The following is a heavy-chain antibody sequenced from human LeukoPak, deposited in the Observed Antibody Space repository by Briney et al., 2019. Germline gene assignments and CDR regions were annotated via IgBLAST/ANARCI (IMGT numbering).Heavy chain of an antibody. Sequence: GGSLRLSCAASGFDFSTYAINWVRQAPRKGLEWVSAISVSGGSTYYADSVKDRFTISRDNSKNTLYLQMNSLRAEDTAVYYCAKDLASWIAAPSLDYWGQGTLVTVSS. CDR2: ISVSGGST. CDR1: GFDFSTYA. CDR3: AKDLASWIAAPSLDY. V-gene: IGHV3-23*01. D-gene: IGHD6-6*01. J-gene: IGHJ4*02.